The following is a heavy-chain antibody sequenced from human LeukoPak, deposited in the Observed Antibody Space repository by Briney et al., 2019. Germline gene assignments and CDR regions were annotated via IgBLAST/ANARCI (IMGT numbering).Heavy chain of an antibody. CDR2: ISGSGGST. D-gene: IGHD6-19*01. V-gene: IGHV3-23*01. Sequence: GGSLRLSCAASGFTFSSYAMSWVRQAPGKGLEWVSAISGSGGSTYYADSVKGRFTISRDNSKNTLYLQMNSLRAEDTAVHYCAKGTGYSSGWYRGPPRAYYFDYWGQGTLVTVSS. J-gene: IGHJ4*02. CDR3: AKGTGYSSGWYRGPPRAYYFDY. CDR1: GFTFSSYA.